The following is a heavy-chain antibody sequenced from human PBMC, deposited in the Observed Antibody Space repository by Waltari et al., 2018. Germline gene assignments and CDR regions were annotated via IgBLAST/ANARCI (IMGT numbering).Heavy chain of an antibody. D-gene: IGHD2-15*01. J-gene: IGHJ6*03. CDR3: ARHGLVVVAATDYYYMDV. CDR1: GGSFSGYY. Sequence: QVQLQQWGAGLLKPSETLSLTCAVYGGSFSGYYWSWIRQPPGKGLEWIGEINHSGSTNYNPSLKSRVTISVDTSKNQFSLKLSSVTAADTAVYYCARHGLVVVAATDYYYMDVWGKGTTVTVSS. V-gene: IGHV4-34*01. CDR2: INHSGST.